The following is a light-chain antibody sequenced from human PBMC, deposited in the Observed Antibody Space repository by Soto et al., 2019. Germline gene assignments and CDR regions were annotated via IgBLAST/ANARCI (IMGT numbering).Light chain of an antibody. Sequence: HSALTQPASVSGSPGQSITISCTGTSSDVGGYNYVSWYQQHPGKAPKLMIYEVSNRPSGVSNRFSGSKSGNTASLTISGLQAEDEADYYCSSYTSGSTGVFGGGTKVTVL. CDR2: EVS. V-gene: IGLV2-14*01. CDR3: SSYTSGSTGV. J-gene: IGLJ3*02. CDR1: SSDVGGYNY.